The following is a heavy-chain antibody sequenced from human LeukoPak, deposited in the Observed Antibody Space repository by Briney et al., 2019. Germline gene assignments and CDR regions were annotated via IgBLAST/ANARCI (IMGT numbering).Heavy chain of an antibody. CDR3: VRVRGYSSGCTFNY. CDR1: GFTFSSSW. D-gene: IGHD5-18*01. J-gene: IGHJ4*02. Sequence: GGSLRLSCVASGFTFSSSWMTWVRQAPGMGLERVANIKADGSGKYYVDSVRGRFSISRDNAKNSLYLQMNSLRGEDTAVYYCVRVRGYSSGCTFNYWGQGTLVTVSS. CDR2: IKADGSGK. V-gene: IGHV3-7*01.